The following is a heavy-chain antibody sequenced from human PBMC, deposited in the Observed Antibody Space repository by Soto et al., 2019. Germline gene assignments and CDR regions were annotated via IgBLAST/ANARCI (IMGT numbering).Heavy chain of an antibody. V-gene: IGHV1-18*01. CDR2: ISAHNGNT. J-gene: IGHJ6*02. CDR3: ARDGALGETYYYYGMDV. D-gene: IGHD3-16*01. CDR1: GYTFTSYG. Sequence: ASVKVSCKASGYTFTSYGISWVRQAPGQGLEWMGWISAHNGNTNYAQKLQGRVTMTTDTSTSTAYMELRSLRSDDTAVYYCARDGALGETYYYYGMDVWGQGTTVTVSS.